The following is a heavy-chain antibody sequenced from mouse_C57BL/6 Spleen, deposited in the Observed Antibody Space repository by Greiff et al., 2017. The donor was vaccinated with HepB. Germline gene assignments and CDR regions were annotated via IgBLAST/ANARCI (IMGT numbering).Heavy chain of an antibody. CDR2: IYPGDGDT. D-gene: IGHD2-1*01. CDR3: APIYYGNYGFAY. Sequence: VQLQQSGPELVKPGASVKISCKASGYAFSSSWMNWVKQRPGKGLEWIGRIYPGDGDTNYNGKFKGKATLTADKSSSTAYMQLSSLTSEDSAVYFCAPIYYGNYGFAYWGQGTLVTVSA. J-gene: IGHJ3*01. V-gene: IGHV1-82*01. CDR1: GYAFSSSW.